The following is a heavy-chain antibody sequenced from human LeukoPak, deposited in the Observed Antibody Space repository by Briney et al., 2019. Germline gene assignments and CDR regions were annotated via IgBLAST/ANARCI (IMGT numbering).Heavy chain of an antibody. D-gene: IGHD6-13*01. J-gene: IGHJ4*02. Sequence: GSLRLSCTTSGFTFNSYIMNWVRQAPGKGLEWIAEIYHSGSTNYNPSLKSRITISVDKSQNQFSLKLSSVTAADTAVYYCARDPLSSSSFDLWGQGTLVTVSS. V-gene: IGHV4-4*02. CDR1: GFTFNSYI. CDR2: IYHSGST. CDR3: ARDPLSSSSFDL.